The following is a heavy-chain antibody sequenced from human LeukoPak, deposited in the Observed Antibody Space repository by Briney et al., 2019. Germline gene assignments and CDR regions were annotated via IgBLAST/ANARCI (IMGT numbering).Heavy chain of an antibody. Sequence: ASVKVSCKASGYTFTSYYMHWVRQAPGQGLEWMGIINPSGGSTSYAQKFQGRVTITRDTSASTAYMELSSLRSEDTAVYYCAREIRFLEWFSNWFDPWGQGTLVTVSS. D-gene: IGHD3-3*01. CDR2: INPSGGST. CDR3: AREIRFLEWFSNWFDP. CDR1: GYTFTSYY. J-gene: IGHJ5*02. V-gene: IGHV1-46*01.